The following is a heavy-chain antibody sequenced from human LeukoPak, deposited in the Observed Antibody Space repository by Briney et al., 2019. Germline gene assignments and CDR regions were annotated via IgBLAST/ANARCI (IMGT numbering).Heavy chain of an antibody. CDR3: ARAFYYDSSGYYYVYYYYYGMDV. CDR2: ISSSSSYI. V-gene: IGHV3-21*01. Sequence: GGSLRLSCAASGFTFSSYSMNWVRHAPGKGLEWVSSISSSSSYIYYADSVKGRFTISRDNAKNSLYLQMNSLRAEDTAVYYCARAFYYDSSGYYYVYYYYYGMDVWGQGTTVTVSS. D-gene: IGHD3-22*01. CDR1: GFTFSSYS. J-gene: IGHJ6*02.